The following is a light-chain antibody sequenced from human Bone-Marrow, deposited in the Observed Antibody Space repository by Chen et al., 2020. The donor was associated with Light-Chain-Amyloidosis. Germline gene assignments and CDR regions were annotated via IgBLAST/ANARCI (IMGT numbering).Light chain of an antibody. V-gene: IGLV3-21*02. CDR2: DDS. Sequence: SYVLTQPSSVSVAPGQTATIACGGNNIGSTSLHWYQQTPGQAPLLVVYDDSDRPSGIPERLSGSNSGKTATLTSSRVEAGDEADYYCQVWDRSSDRPVFGGGTKLTVL. CDR1: NIGSTS. J-gene: IGLJ3*02. CDR3: QVWDRSSDRPV.